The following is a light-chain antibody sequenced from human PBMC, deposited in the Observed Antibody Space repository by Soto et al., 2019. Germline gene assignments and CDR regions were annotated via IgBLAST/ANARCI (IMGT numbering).Light chain of an antibody. CDR1: SSNIGSNY. V-gene: IGLV1-47*02. CDR2: ANN. CDR3: AAWDDSLSGYYV. Sequence: QSVLTQPPSASGTPGQRVTISCSGSSSNIGSNYVYWYQQLPGTASKLLIYANNQRPSGVPDRFSGSKSGTSASLAISGLRSEDEADYYCAAWDDSLSGYYVFGTGTKVTVL. J-gene: IGLJ1*01.